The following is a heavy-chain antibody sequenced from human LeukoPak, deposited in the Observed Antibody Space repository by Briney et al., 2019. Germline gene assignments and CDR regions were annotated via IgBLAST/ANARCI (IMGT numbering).Heavy chain of an antibody. J-gene: IGHJ4*02. CDR3: ARLDSGYVY. CDR1: GYTFTSYD. Sequence: ASVKVSCKASGYTFTSYDINWVRQATGQGLEWMGWMNPNSGNTGYAQKLQGRVTMTTDTSTSTAYMELRSLRSDDTAVYYCARLDSGYVYWGQGTLVTVSS. CDR2: MNPNSGNT. V-gene: IGHV1-8*01. D-gene: IGHD5-12*01.